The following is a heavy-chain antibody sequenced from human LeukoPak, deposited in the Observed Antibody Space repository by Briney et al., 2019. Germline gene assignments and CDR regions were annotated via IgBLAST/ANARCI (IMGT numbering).Heavy chain of an antibody. CDR3: ARVVWELGYCSGGSCYSGYWFDP. CDR2: IYYSGST. J-gene: IGHJ5*02. V-gene: IGHV4-30-4*01. D-gene: IGHD2-15*01. CDR1: GGSISSGDYY. Sequence: SGTLSLTCTVSGGSISSGDYYWSWIRQPPGKGLEWIGYIYYSGSTYYNPSLKSRVTISVDTSKNQFSLKLSSVTAADTAVYYCARVVWELGYCSGGSCYSGYWFDPWGQGTLVTVSS.